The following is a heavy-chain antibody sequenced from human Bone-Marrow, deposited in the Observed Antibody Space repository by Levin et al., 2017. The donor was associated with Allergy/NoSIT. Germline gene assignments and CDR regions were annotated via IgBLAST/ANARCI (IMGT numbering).Heavy chain of an antibody. Sequence: QAGGSLRLSCAASGFHFTTHAMSWVRQAPGQGLEWVSAISGSGDSTFYSESVKGRFTISRDNSKNTFSLQMNNLRAEDTGIYYCARDRVVVVGLFQSWGQGTQVTVSS. CDR3: ARDRVVVVGLFQS. J-gene: IGHJ5*02. CDR2: ISGSGDST. CDR1: GFHFTTHA. D-gene: IGHD2-15*01. V-gene: IGHV3-23*01.